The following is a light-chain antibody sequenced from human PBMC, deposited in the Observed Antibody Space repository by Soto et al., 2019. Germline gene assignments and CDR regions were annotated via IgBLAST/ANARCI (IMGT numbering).Light chain of an antibody. J-gene: IGKJ3*01. Sequence: DIVLTQSPGTLSLSPGERATLSCRTSQSVTSSYLAWYQQKPGQAPRLLIYGASSRATGIPDRCSGSGSGTDFTLTISRLEPEDFAVYYCQQHGSSPFAFGPGTKVDIK. CDR2: GAS. CDR1: QSVTSSY. CDR3: QQHGSSPFA. V-gene: IGKV3-20*01.